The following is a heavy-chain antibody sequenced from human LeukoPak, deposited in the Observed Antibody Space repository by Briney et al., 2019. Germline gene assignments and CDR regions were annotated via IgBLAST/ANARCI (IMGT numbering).Heavy chain of an antibody. J-gene: IGHJ4*02. CDR3: ASSGSYRFDY. CDR2: ITASGTAM. V-gene: IGHV3-48*02. D-gene: IGHD1-26*01. Sequence: PGGSLRLSCAASGFTFSSYAMHWVRQAPGKGLEWVSHITASGTAMFYADSVKGRFTISRDSAKNSLYLQMNSLRDEDTAVYYCASSGSYRFDYWGQGTLVTVSS. CDR1: GFTFSSYA.